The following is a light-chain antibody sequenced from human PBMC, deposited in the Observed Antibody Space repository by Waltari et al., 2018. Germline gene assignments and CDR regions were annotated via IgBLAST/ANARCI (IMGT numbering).Light chain of an antibody. Sequence: LVLTQSPATLSLSPGEIATLSCRASRSVITYLAWYQQKPGQAPRLLIYDASKRATGIPARFSGSGSGTDFALTISSVEPEDCAVYYCQQRGNWRLTFGQGTRLEIK. J-gene: IGKJ5*01. CDR1: RSVITY. CDR2: DAS. V-gene: IGKV3-11*01. CDR3: QQRGNWRLT.